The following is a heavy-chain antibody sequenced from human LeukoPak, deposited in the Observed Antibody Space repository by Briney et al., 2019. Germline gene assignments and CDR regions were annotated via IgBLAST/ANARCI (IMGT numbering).Heavy chain of an antibody. D-gene: IGHD6-13*01. CDR3: ARATDYSSSWLFDY. V-gene: IGHV3-23*01. Sequence: PGGSLRLSCAASGFRFSSHAMSWVRQAPGKGLEWVSTISGTGANTFYVDSVKGRFTISRDNSKNTLSLQMNSLTADDAAVYYCARATDYSSSWLFDYWGQGILVTVSS. CDR2: ISGTGANT. CDR1: GFRFSSHA. J-gene: IGHJ4*02.